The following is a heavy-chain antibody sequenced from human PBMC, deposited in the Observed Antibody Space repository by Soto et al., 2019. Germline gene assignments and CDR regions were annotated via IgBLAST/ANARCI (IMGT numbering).Heavy chain of an antibody. V-gene: IGHV3-7*05. CDR1: GFTFSSYW. J-gene: IGHJ6*02. CDR3: ARVLSAVLEWLLDNYGMDV. D-gene: IGHD3-3*01. Sequence: GGSLRLSCAASGFTFSSYWMSWVRQAPGKGLEWVANIKQDGSEKYYVDSVKGRFTISRDNAKNSLYLQMNSLRAEDTAVYYCARVLSAVLEWLLDNYGMDVWGQGTTVTVSS. CDR2: IKQDGSEK.